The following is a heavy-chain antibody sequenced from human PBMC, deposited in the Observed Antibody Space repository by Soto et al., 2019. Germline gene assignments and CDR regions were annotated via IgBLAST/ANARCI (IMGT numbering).Heavy chain of an antibody. V-gene: IGHV3-23*01. D-gene: IGHD6-13*01. Sequence: WGSLRLSCAASGFTFSSYAMSWVRQAPGKGLEWVSAISGSGGSTYYADSVKGRFTISRDNSKNTLYLQMNSLRAEDTAVYYCAKEVYIAEAGQNDYWGQGTLGTVS. CDR3: AKEVYIAEAGQNDY. J-gene: IGHJ4*02. CDR2: ISGSGGST. CDR1: GFTFSSYA.